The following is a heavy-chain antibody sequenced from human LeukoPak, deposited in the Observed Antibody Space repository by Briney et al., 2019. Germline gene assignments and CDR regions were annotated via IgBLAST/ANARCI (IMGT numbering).Heavy chain of an antibody. CDR2: IKQDGSEK. D-gene: IGHD5-18*01. CDR1: GFTFISYW. Sequence: PGGSLRLSCAASGFTFISYWMSWVRQAPGKGLEWVANIKQDGSEKYYVDSVKGRFTISRDNAKNSLYLQMNSLRAEDTAVYYCARDPVDTAMVPFSDYWGQGTLVTVSS. V-gene: IGHV3-7*03. J-gene: IGHJ4*02. CDR3: ARDPVDTAMVPFSDY.